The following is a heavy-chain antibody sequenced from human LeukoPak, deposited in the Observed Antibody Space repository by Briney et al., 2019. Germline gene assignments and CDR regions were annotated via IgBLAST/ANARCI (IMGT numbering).Heavy chain of an antibody. D-gene: IGHD1-14*01. CDR1: GFTINNFF. V-gene: IGHV3-64D*09. CDR2: ISSNGGST. CDR3: GKVAGKWIPDY. J-gene: IGHJ4*02. Sequence: GGPPRPCSSAPGFTINNFFMYFGRPPPSGGQGYVSAISSNGGSTYYADSVKGRFTIYRDHSKNTPYLQMSSLTGEDTAVYYCGKVAGKWIPDYWGQGTLVTVSS.